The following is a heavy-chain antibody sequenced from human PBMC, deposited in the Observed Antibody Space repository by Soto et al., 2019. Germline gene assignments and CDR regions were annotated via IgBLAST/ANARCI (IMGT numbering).Heavy chain of an antibody. J-gene: IGHJ4*02. CDR3: AKVASSGYSMPTFVDY. Sequence: QVQLVESGGGVVQPGRSLRLSCAASGFTFSSYGMHWVRQAPGKGLEWVAVISYDGSNKYYADSVKGRFTISRDNSKNTLDLQMNSLRAEDTAVYYCAKVASSGYSMPTFVDYWGQGTLVTVSS. D-gene: IGHD3-22*01. V-gene: IGHV3-30*18. CDR1: GFTFSSYG. CDR2: ISYDGSNK.